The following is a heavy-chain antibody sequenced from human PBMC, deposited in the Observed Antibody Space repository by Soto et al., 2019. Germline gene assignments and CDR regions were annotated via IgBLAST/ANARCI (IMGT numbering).Heavy chain of an antibody. CDR3: AQPSRNSSGFSPDV. CDR1: GGTFSSYT. D-gene: IGHD6-19*01. Sequence: QVQLVQSGAEVKKPGSSVKVSCKASGGTFSSYTISWVRQAPGQGLEWMGRIIPSLGIANYAQKFQGRVTITADKSTSTAYTELSSLSSEDTAVYYCAQPSRNSSGFSPDVCGKGTTVTVSS. J-gene: IGHJ6*04. V-gene: IGHV1-69*02. CDR2: IIPSLGIA.